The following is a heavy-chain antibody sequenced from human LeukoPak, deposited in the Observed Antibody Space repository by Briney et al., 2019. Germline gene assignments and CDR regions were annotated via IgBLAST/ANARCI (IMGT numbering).Heavy chain of an antibody. J-gene: IGHJ5*02. V-gene: IGHV3-23*01. CDR1: GFTFSSYA. CDR3: ARDRVGVQVPAANTNWFDP. Sequence: GGSLRLSCAASGFTFSSYAMSWVRQAPGKGLEWVSAISGSGGSTYYADSVKGRFTISRDNSKDTLYLQMNSLRAEDTAVYYCARDRVGVQVPAANTNWFDPWGQGTLVTVSS. D-gene: IGHD2-2*01. CDR2: ISGSGGST.